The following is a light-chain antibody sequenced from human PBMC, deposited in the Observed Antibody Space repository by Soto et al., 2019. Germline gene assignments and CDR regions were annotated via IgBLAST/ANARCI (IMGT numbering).Light chain of an antibody. J-gene: IGKJ5*01. CDR1: QDINIY. V-gene: IGKV1-33*01. CDR3: QQFEDFPRAII. Sequence: DIQMTHSPSSLFASVGERVTITCQATQDINIYLNWYQQKPGKAPNLLIYDASNLEIGVPSRFSGSGSGTHFTFTISSLQPEDIATYYCQQFEDFPRAIIFGQGTRLEIK. CDR2: DAS.